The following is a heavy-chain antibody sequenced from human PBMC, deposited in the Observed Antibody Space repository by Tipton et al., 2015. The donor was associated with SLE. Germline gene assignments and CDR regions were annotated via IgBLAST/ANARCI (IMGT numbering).Heavy chain of an antibody. CDR3: ARDRPTGYVDPTTDAFDV. J-gene: IGHJ3*01. V-gene: IGHV1-18*01. D-gene: IGHD5-12*01. Sequence: QSGPEVKKPGASVKVSCKASGFTLATYGINWVRQAPGQGLEWMGWISDYNGNTNYAQMFQGRLTMTTDTSTSTAYMALRSLRSDDTAVYYCARDRPTGYVDPTTDAFDVWGQGTQVTVSS. CDR1: GFTLATYG. CDR2: ISDYNGNT.